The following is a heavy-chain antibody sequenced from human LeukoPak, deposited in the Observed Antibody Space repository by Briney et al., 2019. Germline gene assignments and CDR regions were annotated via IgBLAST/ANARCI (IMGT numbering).Heavy chain of an antibody. CDR2: IYYSGST. D-gene: IGHD3-10*01. V-gene: IGHV4-39*07. CDR1: GGSISSSSYY. J-gene: IGHJ5*02. Sequence: SETLSLTCTVSGGSISSSSYYWGWIRQPPRKGLEWIGSIYYSGSTYYNPSLKSRVTISVDTSKNQFSLKLSSVTAADTAVYYCASEGPITMVRGVTMAKNWFDPWGQGTLVTVSS. CDR3: ASEGPITMVRGVTMAKNWFDP.